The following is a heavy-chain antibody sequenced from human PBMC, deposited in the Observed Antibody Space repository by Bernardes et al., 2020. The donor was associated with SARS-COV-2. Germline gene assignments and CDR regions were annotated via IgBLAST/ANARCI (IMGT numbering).Heavy chain of an antibody. CDR3: STEDGEWLES. J-gene: IGHJ5*01. Sequence: AESLRLSCAASGFTFRDYTMNWVRQAPGKGLEWVAVIWHNGSREYYVDSVKGRIAISRDNSNHTLYLQVSNLRVEDTALERWSTEDGEWLESWGQGAMVTVSS. CDR2: IWHNGSRE. CDR1: GFTFRDYT. D-gene: IGHD4-17*01. V-gene: IGHV3-33*08.